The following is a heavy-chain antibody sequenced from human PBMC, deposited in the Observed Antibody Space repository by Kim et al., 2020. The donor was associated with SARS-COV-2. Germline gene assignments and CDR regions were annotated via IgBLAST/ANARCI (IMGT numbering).Heavy chain of an antibody. CDR2: ISGDGGSI. V-gene: IGHV3-43*02. Sequence: GGSLRLSCAASGFTFDDYAMHWVRQAPGKGLEWVSLISGDGGSIYYTDSVKGRFTISRDNSKNSLYLQMNSLRTEDTALYYCAKDLDRWLLLSYGMDVWGQGTTVTVSS. CDR1: GFTFDDYA. J-gene: IGHJ6*02. D-gene: IGHD3-22*01. CDR3: AKDLDRWLLLSYGMDV.